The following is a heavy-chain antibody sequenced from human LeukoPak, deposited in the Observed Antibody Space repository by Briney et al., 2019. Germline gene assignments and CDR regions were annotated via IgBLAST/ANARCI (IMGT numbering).Heavy chain of an antibody. CDR3: AKVSTHYYDSSWGFDY. D-gene: IGHD3-22*01. Sequence: PGGSLRLSCAASGFTFDDYAMHWVRQAPGKGLEWVSGISWNSGSIGYADSVKGRFTISRDNAKNSLYLQMNSLRAEDTALYYCAKVSTHYYDSSWGFDYWGQGTLVTVSS. CDR1: GFTFDDYA. CDR2: ISWNSGSI. V-gene: IGHV3-9*01. J-gene: IGHJ4*02.